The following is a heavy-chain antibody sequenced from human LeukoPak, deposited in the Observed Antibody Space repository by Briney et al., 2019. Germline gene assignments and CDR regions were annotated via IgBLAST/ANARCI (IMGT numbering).Heavy chain of an antibody. D-gene: IGHD6-19*01. J-gene: IGHJ4*02. CDR3: ATPAGYSSGWYPH. V-gene: IGHV1-69*04. CDR2: IIPILGIA. CDR1: GGTLSSYA. Sequence: SVKVSCTASGGTLSSYAFSWVRQAPGQGLEWMGRIIPILGIANYAQKFQGRVTITADKSTSTVYMELSSLRSDDTAVYYCATPAGYSSGWYPHWGQGTLVTVSS.